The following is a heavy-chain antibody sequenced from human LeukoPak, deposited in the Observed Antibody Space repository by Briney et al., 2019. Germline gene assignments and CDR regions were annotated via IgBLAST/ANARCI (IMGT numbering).Heavy chain of an antibody. J-gene: IGHJ4*02. CDR3: ARSGYNRFDY. Sequence: GGSLRLSCAASGFTVSSNYMSWVRQAPGKGLGWVSAFSGSGGGTYYAASVKGRFTISRDNSKNTLYLQMNTLRAEDTAVYYCARSGYNRFDYWGQGTLVTVSS. CDR2: FSGSGGGT. CDR1: GFTVSSNY. D-gene: IGHD5-24*01. V-gene: IGHV3-23*01.